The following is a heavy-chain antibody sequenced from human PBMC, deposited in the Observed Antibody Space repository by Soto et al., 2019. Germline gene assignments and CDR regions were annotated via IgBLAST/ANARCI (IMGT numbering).Heavy chain of an antibody. CDR2: ISWDGGST. Sequence: GGSLRLSCAASGFTFDDYTMHWVRQAPGKGLEWVSLISWDGGSTYYADSVKGRFTISRDNSKNSLYLQMNSLRTEDTALYYCAKDISGSYYFVNYGMDVWGQGTTVTVSS. J-gene: IGHJ6*02. D-gene: IGHD1-26*01. CDR1: GFTFDDYT. CDR3: AKDISGSYYFVNYGMDV. V-gene: IGHV3-43*01.